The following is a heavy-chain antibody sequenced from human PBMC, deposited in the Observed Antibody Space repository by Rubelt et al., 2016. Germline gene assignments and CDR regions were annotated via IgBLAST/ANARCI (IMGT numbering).Heavy chain of an antibody. J-gene: IGHJ5*02. D-gene: IGHD1-14*01. Sequence: GYAQKFQGRVTMTRNTSISTAYMELSSLRAEDTAVYYCARDPESTNAPGGNWFDPWGQGTLVTVSS. CDR3: ARDPESTNAPGGNWFDP. V-gene: IGHV1-8*01.